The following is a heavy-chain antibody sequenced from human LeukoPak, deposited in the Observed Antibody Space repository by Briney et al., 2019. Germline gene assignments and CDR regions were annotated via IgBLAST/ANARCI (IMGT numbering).Heavy chain of an antibody. J-gene: IGHJ4*02. D-gene: IGHD3-10*01. CDR2: INPNSGGT. V-gene: IGHV1-2*02. CDR3: ARTYAGGNYYGSGSYLYFDY. CDR1: GYTFTGYY. Sequence: ASVKVSCKASGYTFTGYYMHWVRQAPGQGLEWMGWINPNSGGTNYAQKFQGRVTITRDTSASTAYMELSSLRSEDTAVYYCARTYAGGNYYGSGSYLYFDYWGQGTLVTVSS.